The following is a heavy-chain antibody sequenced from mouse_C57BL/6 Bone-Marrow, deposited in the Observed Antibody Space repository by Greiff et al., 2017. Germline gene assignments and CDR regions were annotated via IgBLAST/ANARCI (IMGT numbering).Heavy chain of an antibody. CDR2: IDPEIGDT. CDR1: GFNIKDDY. Sequence: VQLQQSGAELVRPGASVKLSCTASGFNIKDDYIHWVKQRPEQGLEWIGWIDPEIGDTEYASKFQGKATITSATSSNTAYLQLSSLTSEDTSVFDCSSFDGNYFDFWGQGTPLT. V-gene: IGHV14-4*01. J-gene: IGHJ2*01. CDR3: SSFDGNYFDF. D-gene: IGHD2-3*01.